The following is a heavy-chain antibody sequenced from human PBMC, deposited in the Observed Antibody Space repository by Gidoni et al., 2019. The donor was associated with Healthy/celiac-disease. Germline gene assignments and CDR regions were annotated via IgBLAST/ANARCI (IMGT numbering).Heavy chain of an antibody. CDR2: IYSGGST. CDR1: GFTVSSNY. V-gene: IGHV3-53*01. CDR3: ASSGDDYVWGSYRPRDY. Sequence: EVQLVESGGGLIQPGGSLRLSCAASGFTVSSNYMSWVRQAPGKGLEWVSVIYSGGSTYYADSVKGRFTISRDNSKNTLYLQMNSLRAEDTAVYYCASSGDDYVWGSYRPRDYWGQGTLVTVSS. D-gene: IGHD3-16*02. J-gene: IGHJ4*02.